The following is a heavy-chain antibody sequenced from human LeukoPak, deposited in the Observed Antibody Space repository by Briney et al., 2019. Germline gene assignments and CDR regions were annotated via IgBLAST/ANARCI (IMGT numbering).Heavy chain of an antibody. CDR1: GYSISSGYY. J-gene: IGHJ4*02. D-gene: IGHD3-10*01. Sequence: SETLSLTCAVSGYSISSGYYWGWIRQPPGKGLEWIGSIYLSGSTYYNPSLKSRVTISVDTSKNQFSLKLSSVTAADTAVYYCAREITMVRGVHIDYWGQGTLVTVSS. CDR2: IYLSGST. V-gene: IGHV4-38-2*02. CDR3: AREITMVRGVHIDY.